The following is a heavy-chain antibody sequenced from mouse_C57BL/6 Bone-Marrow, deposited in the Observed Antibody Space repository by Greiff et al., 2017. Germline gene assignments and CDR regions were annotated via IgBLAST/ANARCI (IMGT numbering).Heavy chain of an antibody. Sequence: VQGVESGAELARPGASVKMSCKASGYTFTSYTMHWVKQRPGQGLEWIGYINPSSGYTKYNQKFKDKATLTADKSSSTAYMQLSSLTSEDSAVXYCARLGSSPFDYWGQGTTLTVSS. CDR2: INPSSGYT. CDR1: GYTFTSYT. V-gene: IGHV1-4*01. D-gene: IGHD1-3*01. J-gene: IGHJ2*01. CDR3: ARLGSSPFDY.